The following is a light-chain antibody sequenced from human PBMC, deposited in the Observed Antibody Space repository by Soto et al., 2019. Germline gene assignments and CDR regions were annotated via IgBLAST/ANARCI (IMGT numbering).Light chain of an antibody. J-gene: IGLJ1*01. CDR3: SSYKSSSTLYV. V-gene: IGLV2-14*01. CDR1: SSDVGGYNY. Sequence: QSVLTQPASVYGSPGQSITISCPGTSSDVGGYNYVSWYQQHPGKAPKLMIYDASKRPSGISNRFSGSKSGNAASLTISGLQAEDEADYYCSSYKSSSTLYVFGTGTKVTVL. CDR2: DAS.